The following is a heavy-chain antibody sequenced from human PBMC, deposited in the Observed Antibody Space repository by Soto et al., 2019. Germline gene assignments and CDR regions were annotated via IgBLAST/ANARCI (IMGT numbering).Heavy chain of an antibody. J-gene: IGHJ5*02. V-gene: IGHV3-23*01. CDR3: AKLIGRITGADSLGTFFDP. D-gene: IGHD3-16*02. Sequence: VGSLRLSCAASGFTFSSYAMSWVRQAPGKGLEWVSAISGSGGSTYYADSVKGRFTISRDNSKNTLYLQMNSLRGEDTAVYYCAKLIGRITGADSLGTFFDPWGQGTRVSVAS. CDR2: ISGSGGST. CDR1: GFTFSSYA.